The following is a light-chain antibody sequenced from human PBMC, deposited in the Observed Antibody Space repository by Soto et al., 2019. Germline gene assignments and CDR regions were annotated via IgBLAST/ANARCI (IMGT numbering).Light chain of an antibody. V-gene: IGLV2-14*01. J-gene: IGLJ1*01. CDR3: SSYTSSSTQV. CDR2: DVS. Sequence: QSVLTQPASVSGSPGQSITISCTGTTSDVGGYNYASWYQQHPAKAPKLMIYDVSNRPSGVSNRFSGSKSGNTASLTISGLQAEDEADYYCSSYTSSSTQVFGTGTKLTVL. CDR1: TSDVGGYNY.